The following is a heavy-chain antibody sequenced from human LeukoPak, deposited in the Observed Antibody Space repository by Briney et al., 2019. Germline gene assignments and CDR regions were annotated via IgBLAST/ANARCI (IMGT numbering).Heavy chain of an antibody. V-gene: IGHV3-33*01. CDR3: AREGGVSGYDSDSPHFDY. J-gene: IGHJ4*02. CDR1: GFTFSSYG. Sequence: GGALRLFCAGSGFTFSSYGVQSVGQAAGKGLEGVAVICYDGSNKYYADSVKGRFTISRDNSKNTLYLQMNSLRAEDTAVYYCAREGGVSGYDSDSPHFDYWGQGTLVTVSS. D-gene: IGHD5-12*01. CDR2: ICYDGSNK.